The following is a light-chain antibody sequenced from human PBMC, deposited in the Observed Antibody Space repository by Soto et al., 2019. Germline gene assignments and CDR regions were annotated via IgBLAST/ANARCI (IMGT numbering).Light chain of an antibody. V-gene: IGKV1-6*01. CDR3: LQNYYSFRT. Sequence: AIQLTQSPSSLSASVGDRVTITCRASQGIAKDLGWYQQKPGKAPRLLIFGASFLQSGVPSRFSGSGSGTDFTLTINGLQPEDFATYYCLQNYYSFRTFGQRTKVEIK. J-gene: IGKJ1*01. CDR1: QGIAKD. CDR2: GAS.